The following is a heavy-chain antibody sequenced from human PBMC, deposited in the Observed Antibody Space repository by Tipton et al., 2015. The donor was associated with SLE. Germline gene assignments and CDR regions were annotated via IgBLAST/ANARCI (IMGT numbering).Heavy chain of an antibody. V-gene: IGHV4-39*07. Sequence: TLSLTCTVSGGSISSSSYYWGWIRQPPGKGLEWIGSIYYSGSTNYNPSLKSRVTISVDTSKNQFSLKLSSVTAADTAVYYCARWTPTFDYWGQGTLVTVSS. CDR2: IYYSGST. CDR3: ARWTPTFDY. J-gene: IGHJ4*02. D-gene: IGHD3/OR15-3a*01. CDR1: GGSISSSSYY.